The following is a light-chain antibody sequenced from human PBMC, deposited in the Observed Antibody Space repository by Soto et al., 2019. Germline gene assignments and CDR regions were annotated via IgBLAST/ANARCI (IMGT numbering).Light chain of an antibody. CDR3: SSYTSSTTFEV. CDR1: SSDVGSYNY. V-gene: IGLV2-14*01. J-gene: IGLJ2*01. CDR2: EVS. Sequence: QSALTRLASVSGSPGQSITISCTGTSSDVGSYNYVSWYQQHPGKVPKLMIYEVSNRPSGVSNRFSGSKSGNTASLTISGLQAEDEAEYYCSSYTSSTTFEVFGAGTKLTVL.